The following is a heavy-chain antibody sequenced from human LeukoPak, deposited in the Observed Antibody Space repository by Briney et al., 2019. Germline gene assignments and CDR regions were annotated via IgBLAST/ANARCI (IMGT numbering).Heavy chain of an antibody. CDR1: GFTFSSYA. V-gene: IGHV3-23*01. CDR3: ALHHGSYYLGRWFDP. D-gene: IGHD1-26*01. J-gene: IGHJ5*02. CDR2: MSGSGGST. Sequence: GGSLRLSCAASGFTFSSYAMSWVRQAPGKGLAWVSAMSGSGGSTYYADSVKGRFTISRDNSKNTLYLQMNSLRAEDTAVYYCALHHGSYYLGRWFDPWGQGTLVTVSS.